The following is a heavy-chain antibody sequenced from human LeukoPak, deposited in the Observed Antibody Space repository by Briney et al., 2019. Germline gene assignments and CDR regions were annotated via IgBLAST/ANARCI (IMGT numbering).Heavy chain of an antibody. CDR2: IYTSGST. CDR3: ARVDVFGVVSSDYYYYYMDV. J-gene: IGHJ6*03. V-gene: IGHV4-4*07. Sequence: PSETLSLICSVSGGSIGGYYWSWIRQPAGKGLEWIGRIYTSGSTNYNPSLKSRVTMSVDTSKNQFSLKLSYVTAADTAVYYCARVDVFGVVSSDYYYYYMDVWGKGTTVTVSS. CDR1: GGSIGGYY. D-gene: IGHD3-3*01.